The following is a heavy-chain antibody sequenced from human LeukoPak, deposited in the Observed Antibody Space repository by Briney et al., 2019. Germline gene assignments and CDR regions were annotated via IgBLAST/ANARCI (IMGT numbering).Heavy chain of an antibody. J-gene: IGHJ4*02. Sequence: GGSLRLSCAASGFTFSSYAMHWVRQAPGKGLEWVAVISYDGSNKYYADSVKGRFTISRDNSKNTLYLQMNSLRAEDTAVYYCARETATMATYYFDCWGQGTLVTVSS. CDR3: ARETATMATYYFDC. CDR2: ISYDGSNK. V-gene: IGHV3-30*04. D-gene: IGHD3-10*01. CDR1: GFTFSSYA.